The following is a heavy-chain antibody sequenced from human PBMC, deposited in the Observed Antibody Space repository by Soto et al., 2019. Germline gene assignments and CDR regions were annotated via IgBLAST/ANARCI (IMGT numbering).Heavy chain of an antibody. Sequence: GGSLRLSCAASGFTVSSNYMSWVRQAPGKGLEWVSVIYSGGSTYYADSVKGRFTISRDNSKNTLYLQMNSLRAEDTAVYYCISFCSSCFFDYWGQGTPVTVSS. V-gene: IGHV3-53*01. D-gene: IGHD6-13*01. CDR1: GFTVSSNY. J-gene: IGHJ4*02. CDR3: ISFCSSCFFDY. CDR2: IYSGGST.